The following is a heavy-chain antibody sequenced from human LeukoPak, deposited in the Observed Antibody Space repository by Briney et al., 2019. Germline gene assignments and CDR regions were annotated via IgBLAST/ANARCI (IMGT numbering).Heavy chain of an antibody. CDR3: ASLNYDSSGYHTPFDY. CDR2: IYCSGST. V-gene: IGHV4-59*01. J-gene: IGHJ4*02. CDR1: GGSISSYY. D-gene: IGHD3-22*01. Sequence: SETLSLTCTVSGGSISSYYWSWIRQPPGKGLEWIGYIYCSGSTNYNPSLKSRVTISVDTSKNQFSLKLSSVTAADTAVYYCASLNYDSSGYHTPFDYWGQGTLVTVSS.